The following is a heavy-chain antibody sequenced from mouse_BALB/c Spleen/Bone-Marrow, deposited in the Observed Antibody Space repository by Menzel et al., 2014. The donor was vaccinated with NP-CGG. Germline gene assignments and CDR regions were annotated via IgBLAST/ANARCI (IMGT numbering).Heavy chain of an antibody. V-gene: IGHV1-55*01. CDR1: GYNFTSYW. CDR2: IYPGSGST. Sequence: SGAELVKPGTSVKLSCKASGYNFTSYWINWVKLRPGQGLEWIGDIYPGSGSTNYNEKFKSKATLTVDTSSSTAYMQLSSLVSEDSALYYCARFSQLGLLAYWGQGTLVTVSA. D-gene: IGHD3-1*01. J-gene: IGHJ3*01. CDR3: ARFSQLGLLAY.